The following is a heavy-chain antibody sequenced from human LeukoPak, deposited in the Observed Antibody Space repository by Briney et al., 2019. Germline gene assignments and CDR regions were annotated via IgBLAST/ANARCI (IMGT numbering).Heavy chain of an antibody. Sequence: GGSLRLSCAASGFTFSSYAMNWVRQAPGKGLEWVSTTSGSGGSTYYGDSVKGRFTISRDNSKNTLYLQMSSLRAEDTAVYYCATSPYVLRAFDIWGQGTVVTVSS. J-gene: IGHJ3*02. CDR2: TSGSGGST. D-gene: IGHD2-8*01. CDR3: ATSPYVLRAFDI. CDR1: GFTFSSYA. V-gene: IGHV3-23*01.